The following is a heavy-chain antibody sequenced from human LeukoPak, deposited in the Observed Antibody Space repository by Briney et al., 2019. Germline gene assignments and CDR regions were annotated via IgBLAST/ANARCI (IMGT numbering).Heavy chain of an antibody. CDR3: ARVFTYYDFWSGYYDHYFDY. D-gene: IGHD3-3*01. V-gene: IGHV4-34*01. CDR2: INDIGST. Sequence: SETLSLTCAVYGGSFSGYYWSWIRQPTEKGLEWIGEINDIGSTNYNPSLKSRVTISVDTSKNQFSLKLSSVTAADTAVYYCARVFTYYDFWSGYYDHYFDYWGQGTLVTVSS. CDR1: GGSFSGYY. J-gene: IGHJ4*02.